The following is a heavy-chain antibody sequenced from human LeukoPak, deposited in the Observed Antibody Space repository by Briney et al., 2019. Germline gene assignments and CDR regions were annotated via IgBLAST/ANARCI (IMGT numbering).Heavy chain of an antibody. V-gene: IGHV3-7*01. CDR2: IKEDGSEK. D-gene: IGHD3-3*01. CDR1: GFTFSNYW. CDR3: ARVTRTRITIFGVVIIESYYYYYYMDV. J-gene: IGHJ6*03. Sequence: PGGSLRLSCVASGFTFSNYWMSWVRQAPGKGLEWVANIKEDGSEKYYVDSVKGRFTISRDNAKNSLYLQMNSLRAEDTAVYYCARVTRTRITIFGVVIIESYYYYYYMDVWGKGTTVTVSS.